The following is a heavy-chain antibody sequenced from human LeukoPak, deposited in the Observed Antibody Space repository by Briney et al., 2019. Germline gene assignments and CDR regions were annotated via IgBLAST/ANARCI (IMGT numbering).Heavy chain of an antibody. CDR3: ARDSATVVTHDAFDI. J-gene: IGHJ3*02. V-gene: IGHV4-4*07. CDR1: GGSISSYY. Sequence: SETLSLTCTVSGGSISSYYWSWIRQPAGKGLEWIGRIYTSGSTNYNPSLKSRVTMSVDTSKNQFSLKLSSVTAADTAVYYCARDSATVVTHDAFDIWGQGTMVTVSS. D-gene: IGHD4-23*01. CDR2: IYTSGST.